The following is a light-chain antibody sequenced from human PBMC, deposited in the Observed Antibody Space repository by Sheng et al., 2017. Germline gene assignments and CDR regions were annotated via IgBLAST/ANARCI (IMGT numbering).Light chain of an antibody. CDR1: KLGDEF. CDR3: QAWDSTTVL. CDR2: QDT. Sequence: SYELTQPPSLSVSPGQTASITCSGDKLGDEFASWYQQKPGQSPLLVIYQDTKRPSGIPERFSGSNSGNTATLTVGGTQAMDEADYFCQAWDSTTVLFGGGTKLTVL. J-gene: IGLJ2*01. V-gene: IGLV3-1*01.